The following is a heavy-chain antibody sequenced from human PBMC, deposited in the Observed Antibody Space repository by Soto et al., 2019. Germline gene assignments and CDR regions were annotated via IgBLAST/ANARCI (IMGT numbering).Heavy chain of an antibody. Sequence: SETLSLTCTVSGGSISSYYWGWIRQPPGKGLEWIGYIYYSGSTNYNPSLKSRVTISLDTSKNQFSLKLSSVTAADTAVYYCASSAAMVPYYYYYGMDVWGQGTTVTVSS. CDR1: GGSISSYY. CDR3: ASSAAMVPYYYYYGMDV. V-gene: IGHV4-59*01. CDR2: IYYSGST. J-gene: IGHJ6*02. D-gene: IGHD5-18*01.